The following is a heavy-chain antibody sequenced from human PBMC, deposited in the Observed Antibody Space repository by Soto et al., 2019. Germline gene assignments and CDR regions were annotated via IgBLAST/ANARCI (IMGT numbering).Heavy chain of an antibody. J-gene: IGHJ3*02. V-gene: IGHV1-3*01. Sequence: QVQLVQSGAEVKKPGASVKVSCKASGYTFSTYTMHWVRQAPGQRFEWMGWVNAGNGDTRYSQKFQGRVTITRDTFATTGYMELSSLTSEDTAVYYCARPSSHHDGFDMWGQGTKVTVSS. CDR1: GYTFSTYT. CDR3: ARPSSHHDGFDM. CDR2: VNAGNGDT.